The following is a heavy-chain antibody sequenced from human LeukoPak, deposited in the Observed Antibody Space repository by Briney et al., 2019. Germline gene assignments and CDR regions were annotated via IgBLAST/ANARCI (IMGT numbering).Heavy chain of an antibody. D-gene: IGHD4-11*01. CDR1: GFTFSSYS. CDR2: ISSSSSTI. V-gene: IGHV3-48*01. CDR3: ARDAYYSTGFDY. Sequence: GGSLRLSCAASGFTFSSYSMNWVRQAPGKGLEWVSSISSSSSTIYYADSVKGRFTISRDNAKNSLYLQMNSLRAEDTAVYYCARDAYYSTGFDYWGQGTLVTVSS. J-gene: IGHJ4*02.